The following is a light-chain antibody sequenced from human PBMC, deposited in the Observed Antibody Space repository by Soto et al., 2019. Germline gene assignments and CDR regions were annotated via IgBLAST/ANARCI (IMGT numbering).Light chain of an antibody. CDR2: DES. CDR1: QSVSSY. J-gene: IGKJ1*01. Sequence: EIVLTQSPATLSLSPGERATLSCSASQSVSSYLAWYQQKPGQTPRLLIYDESTRATDIPARFSGSGSGTDFTLTISSLEPEDFAVYYCQPRSNWPVTFGQGTRVEIK. CDR3: QPRSNWPVT. V-gene: IGKV3-11*01.